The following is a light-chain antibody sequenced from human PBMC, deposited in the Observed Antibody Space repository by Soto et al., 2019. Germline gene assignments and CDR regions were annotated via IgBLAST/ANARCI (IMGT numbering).Light chain of an antibody. CDR1: QSVNSH. CDR3: QQYNNWPGT. J-gene: IGKJ4*01. Sequence: IVMTQSPATLPVSPGERATLSCRTSQSVNSHLAWYQHKPGQAPRLLIYGASSRATGIPTRFSGSGSGTEFTLTIDSLQPEDFAIYFCQQYNNWPGTFGGGTKVEIK. CDR2: GAS. V-gene: IGKV3-15*01.